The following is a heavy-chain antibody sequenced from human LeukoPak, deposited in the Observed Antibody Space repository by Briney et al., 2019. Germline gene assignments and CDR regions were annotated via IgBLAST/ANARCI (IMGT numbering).Heavy chain of an antibody. V-gene: IGHV3-23*01. J-gene: IGHJ4*02. Sequence: GGSLRLSCAASGFTFSSFAMSWVRQAPGKGLEWVSGISGGGGSTYSADSAKGRFTISRDNSKNTLYLQMNSLRAEDTAVYYCAKSVKSGIAAAGTFFDYWGQGTLVTVSS. CDR2: ISGGGGST. CDR3: AKSVKSGIAAAGTFFDY. CDR1: GFTFSSFA. D-gene: IGHD6-13*01.